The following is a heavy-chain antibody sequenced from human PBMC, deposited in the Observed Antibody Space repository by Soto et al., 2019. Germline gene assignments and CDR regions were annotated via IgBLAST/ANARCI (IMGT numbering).Heavy chain of an antibody. CDR1: GGSISSYY. Sequence: NPSETLSLTCTVSGGSISSYYWSWIRQPPGKGLEWIGYIYYSGSTNYNPSLKSRVTISVDTSKNQFSLKLSSVTAADTAVYYCARDVHYGSGSYYNGPYGMDVWGQGTTVTVSS. V-gene: IGHV4-59*01. D-gene: IGHD3-10*01. J-gene: IGHJ6*02. CDR2: IYYSGST. CDR3: ARDVHYGSGSYYNGPYGMDV.